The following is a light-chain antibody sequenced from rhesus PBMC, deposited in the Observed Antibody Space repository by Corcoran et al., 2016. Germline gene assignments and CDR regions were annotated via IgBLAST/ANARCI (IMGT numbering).Light chain of an antibody. CDR2: QVS. CDR1: PSLVHMDGKTY. Sequence: DVVMTQSPLSMPVTLGQPASISCRSSPSLVHMDGKTYLNWLHQNPGQPPRRLIYQVSNRDSRVPDRFSGRGAGKDVTLKISRVEAESVGVYYCMQGTHWHPYSFCQGTKGEIK. J-gene: IGKJ2*01. V-gene: IGKV2S9*01. CDR3: MQGTHWHPYS.